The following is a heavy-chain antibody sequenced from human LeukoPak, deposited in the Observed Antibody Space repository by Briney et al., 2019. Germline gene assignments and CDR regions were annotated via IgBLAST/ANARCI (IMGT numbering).Heavy chain of an antibody. Sequence: ASVKVSCKASGYTFTSYDINWVRQATGQGLEWMGWMNPNSGNTGYAQKFQGRVTMTRNTSISTVYMELNSLRSEDTAVYYCARGRYSGSPGLHDYWGQGTLVTVSS. V-gene: IGHV1-8*01. CDR2: MNPNSGNT. CDR1: GYTFTSYD. J-gene: IGHJ4*02. D-gene: IGHD1-26*01. CDR3: ARGRYSGSPGLHDY.